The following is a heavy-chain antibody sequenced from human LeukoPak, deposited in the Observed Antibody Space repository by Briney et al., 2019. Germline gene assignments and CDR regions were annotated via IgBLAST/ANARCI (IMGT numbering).Heavy chain of an antibody. Sequence: ASVKVSCKASGYTFTGYYMHWVRQAPGQGLEWMGGIIPIFGTANYAQKFQGRVTITADESTSTAYMELSSLRSEDTAVYYCARVAYGDYYFDYWGQGTLVTVSS. CDR3: ARVAYGDYYFDY. V-gene: IGHV1-69*13. CDR1: GYTFTGYY. D-gene: IGHD4-17*01. J-gene: IGHJ4*02. CDR2: IIPIFGTA.